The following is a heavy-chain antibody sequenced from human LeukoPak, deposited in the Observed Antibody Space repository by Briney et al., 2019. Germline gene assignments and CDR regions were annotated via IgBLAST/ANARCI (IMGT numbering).Heavy chain of an antibody. CDR3: AKDRRGMYSSCGH. CDR2: ISYDGSNK. J-gene: IGHJ4*02. Sequence: GRSLRLSCAASGFTFSSYGMHWVRQAPGKGLEWVAVISYDGSNKYYADSVKGRFTISRDNSKNTLYLQMYSLRAEDTAVYYCAKDRRGMYSSCGHWGQGTLVTVSS. D-gene: IGHD6-6*01. V-gene: IGHV3-30*18. CDR1: GFTFSSYG.